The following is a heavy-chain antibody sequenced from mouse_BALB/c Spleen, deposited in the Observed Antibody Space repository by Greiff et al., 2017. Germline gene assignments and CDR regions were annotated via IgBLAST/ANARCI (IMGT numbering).Heavy chain of an antibody. V-gene: IGHV5-6-4*01. J-gene: IGHJ3*01. CDR3: TRDYGYDEAWFAY. Sequence: EVHLVESGGGLVKPGGSLKLSCAASGFTFSSYTMSWVRQTPEKRLEWVATISSGGSYTYYPDSVKGRFTISRDNAKNTLYLQMSSLKSEDTAMYYCTRDYGYDEAWFAYWGQGTLVTVSA. D-gene: IGHD2-2*01. CDR1: GFTFSSYT. CDR2: ISSGGSYT.